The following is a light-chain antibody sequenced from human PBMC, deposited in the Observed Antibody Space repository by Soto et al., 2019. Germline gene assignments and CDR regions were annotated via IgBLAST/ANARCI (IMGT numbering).Light chain of an antibody. CDR3: QEYGRSPIT. CDR1: QTVSNNY. V-gene: IGKV3-20*01. CDR2: GAS. Sequence: IVLTKSPGPLSLSPGERATLSCRIRQTVSNNYLAWYQQKPGQAPRLLIYGASNWATGIPDRFSGSGSGTDFTLTISRLEPEDFAVYYCQEYGRSPITFGLGTRLEIK. J-gene: IGKJ5*01.